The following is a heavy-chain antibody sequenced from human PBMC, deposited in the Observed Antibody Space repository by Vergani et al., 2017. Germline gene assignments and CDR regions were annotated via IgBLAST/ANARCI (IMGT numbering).Heavy chain of an antibody. J-gene: IGHJ6*03. V-gene: IGHV1-69*13. CDR1: GGTLSSYA. CDR3: AVVRLGDDIVGVPAAIDYYYYYDMDV. CDR2: IIPIFGTA. D-gene: IGHD2-2*02. Sequence: QVQLVQSGAEVKKPGSSVKVSCKASGGTLSSYAISWVRQAPGPGLEWMGGIIPIFGTANYAQKFQGRVTITADESTSTAYMELSSLRSEDTAVYYCAVVRLGDDIVGVPAAIDYYYYYDMDVWGKGTTVTVSS.